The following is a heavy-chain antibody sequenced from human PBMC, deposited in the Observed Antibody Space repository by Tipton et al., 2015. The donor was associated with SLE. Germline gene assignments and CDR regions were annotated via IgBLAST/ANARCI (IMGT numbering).Heavy chain of an antibody. CDR2: IYTSGST. CDR3: ARSFDAFDI. Sequence: TLSPTCTVSGGSISSGSYYWSWIRQPAGKGLEWIGRIYTSGSTNYNPSLKSRVTISVDTSKNQFSLKLSSVTAADTAVYYCARSFDAFDIWGQGTMVTVSS. V-gene: IGHV4-61*02. J-gene: IGHJ3*02. CDR1: GGSISSGSYY.